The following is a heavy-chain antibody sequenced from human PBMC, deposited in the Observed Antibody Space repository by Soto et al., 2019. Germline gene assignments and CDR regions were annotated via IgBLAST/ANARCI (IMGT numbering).Heavy chain of an antibody. D-gene: IGHD5-12*01. CDR1: GFTFNNYG. Sequence: QVQLVESGGGVVQPGRSLRLSCTASGFTFNNYGIHWVRQAPGKGLEWVAVISDDGSSKYYADSGKGRFTSSRDNSKNTLYLQRNSLRGDDTAVYDWAKGRGRGDELWGSGGQGTLVTVSS. J-gene: IGHJ4*02. V-gene: IGHV3-30*18. CDR3: AKGRGRGDELWGS. CDR2: ISDDGSSK.